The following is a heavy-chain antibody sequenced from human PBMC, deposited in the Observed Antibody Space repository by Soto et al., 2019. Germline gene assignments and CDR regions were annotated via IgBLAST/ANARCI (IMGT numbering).Heavy chain of an antibody. Sequence: GGSLRLSCAASGFTFSSYWMHWVRQAPGKGLVWVPRINSDGSSTSYADSVKGRFTISRDNAKNTLYLQMNSLRAEDTAVYYCARPYGGKIGDAPDLWGPGTMVTVSS. CDR3: ARPYGGKIGDAPDL. J-gene: IGHJ3*01. D-gene: IGHD4-17*01. CDR1: GFTFSSYW. V-gene: IGHV3-74*01. CDR2: INSDGSST.